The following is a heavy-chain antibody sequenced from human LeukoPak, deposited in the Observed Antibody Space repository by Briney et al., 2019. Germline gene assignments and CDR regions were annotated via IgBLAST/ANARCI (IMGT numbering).Heavy chain of an antibody. CDR1: GFTLSSYS. CDR2: ISTSSNYI. D-gene: IGHD5-18*01. CDR3: ARGVSAMALDY. V-gene: IGHV3-21*01. J-gene: IGHJ4*02. Sequence: GGSLRLSCTASGFTLSSYSMSWVRQAPGKGLEWVSSISTSSNYIYYADSVKGRFTISRDNAKNSLYLQMNSVRAEDTAVYYCARGVSAMALDYWGQGTLVTVSS.